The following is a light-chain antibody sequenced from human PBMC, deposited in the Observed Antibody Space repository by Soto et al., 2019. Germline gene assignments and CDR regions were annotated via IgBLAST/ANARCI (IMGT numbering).Light chain of an antibody. J-gene: IGKJ4*01. CDR2: GAS. Sequence: ETVLTQSPGTLSLSPGERATLSCRASQSVKNDYLAWCQQRPGLAPRLLIFGASGRATGIPDRFSGSGSGTDFTLTISRLELEDFAIYYCQQYGTSPLTFGGGTKVEIK. CDR1: QSVKNDY. V-gene: IGKV3-20*01. CDR3: QQYGTSPLT.